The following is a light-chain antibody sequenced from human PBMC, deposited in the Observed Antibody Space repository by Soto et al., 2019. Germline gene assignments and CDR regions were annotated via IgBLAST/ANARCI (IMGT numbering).Light chain of an antibody. J-gene: IGKJ4*01. Sequence: EIVLTQSPGTLSLSPGERATLSCRSSQSVRSGYFAWYHQKPGQAPRLLIVGASSRATGIPDRFSGGGSGTDCTLTISRLEPEDVALYYCHQYDNSPLTLGGGTKVDIK. CDR3: HQYDNSPLT. CDR1: QSVRSGY. CDR2: GAS. V-gene: IGKV3-20*01.